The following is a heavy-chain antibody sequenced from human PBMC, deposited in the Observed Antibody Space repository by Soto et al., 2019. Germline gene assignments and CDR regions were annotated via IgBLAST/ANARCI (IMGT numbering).Heavy chain of an antibody. CDR1: GGTFSSYA. CDR2: IIPIFGTA. CDR3: AREVPYGGNFPY. Sequence: QVQLVQSGAEVKKPGSSVKVSCKASGGTFSSYAISWVRQAPGQGLEWMGGIIPIFGTANYAQKFQGRVTITADESTSTAYMELSILRSEDKAVYYCAREVPYGGNFPYWGQGTLVTVSS. J-gene: IGHJ4*02. V-gene: IGHV1-69*01. D-gene: IGHD4-17*01.